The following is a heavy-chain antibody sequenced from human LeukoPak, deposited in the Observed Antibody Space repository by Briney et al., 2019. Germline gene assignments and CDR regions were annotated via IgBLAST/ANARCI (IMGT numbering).Heavy chain of an antibody. J-gene: IGHJ6*02. Sequence: ASVKVSCKASGYTFTSYAMHWVRQAPGQRLEWMGWINAGNGNTKYSQKFQGRVTITRDTSASTAYMELRSLRSDDTAVYYCARSEADSSGYQTYYYYYGMDVWGQGTTVTVSS. V-gene: IGHV1-3*01. CDR3: ARSEADSSGYQTYYYYYGMDV. D-gene: IGHD3-22*01. CDR1: GYTFTSYA. CDR2: INAGNGNT.